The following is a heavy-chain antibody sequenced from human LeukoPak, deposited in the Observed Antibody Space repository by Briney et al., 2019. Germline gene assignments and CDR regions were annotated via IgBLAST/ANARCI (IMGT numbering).Heavy chain of an antibody. CDR2: INPSGGST. D-gene: IGHD2-2*02. J-gene: IGHJ5*02. CDR1: GYTFTSYY. CDR3: APYCSSTSCYTQLEDWFDP. V-gene: IGHV1-46*01. Sequence: GASVKVSCKASGYTFTSYYMHWVRQAPGQGLEWMEIINPSGGSTSYAQKFQGRVTMTRDTSTSTVYMELSSLRSEDTAVYYCAPYCSSTSCYTQLEDWFDPWGQGTLVTVSS.